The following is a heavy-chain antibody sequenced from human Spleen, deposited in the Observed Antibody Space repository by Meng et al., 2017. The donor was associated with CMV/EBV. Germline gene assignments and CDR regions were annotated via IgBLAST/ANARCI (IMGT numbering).Heavy chain of an antibody. Sequence: SSNLWTWFRQVPWKVLEWIGETYHSRSTNYNPSLKSRFTISVDKFKNQFSLKLGSVTAADTAVYYCARIERRRILKYCGSDCSTTDYWGQGTLVTVSS. J-gene: IGHJ4*02. CDR1: SSNL. V-gene: IGHV4-4*02. D-gene: IGHD2-21*02. CDR2: TYHSRST. CDR3: ARIERRRILKYCGSDCSTTDY.